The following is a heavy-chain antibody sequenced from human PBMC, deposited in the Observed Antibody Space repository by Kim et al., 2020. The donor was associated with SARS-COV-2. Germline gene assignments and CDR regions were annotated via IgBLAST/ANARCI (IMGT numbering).Heavy chain of an antibody. CDR1: GFTFSSYG. V-gene: IGHV3-30*18. D-gene: IGHD3-10*01. Sequence: GGSLRLSCAASGFTFSSYGMHWVRQAPGKGLEWVAVISYDGSNKYYADSVKGRFTISRDNSKNTLYLQMNSLRAEDTAVYYCAKESSLLWFGELLLGSRGMDVWGQGTTVTVSS. CDR2: ISYDGSNK. CDR3: AKESSLLWFGELLLGSRGMDV. J-gene: IGHJ6*02.